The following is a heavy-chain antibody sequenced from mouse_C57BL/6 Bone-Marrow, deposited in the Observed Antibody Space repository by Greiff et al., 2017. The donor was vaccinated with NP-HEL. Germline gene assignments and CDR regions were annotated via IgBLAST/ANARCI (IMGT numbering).Heavy chain of an antibody. V-gene: IGHV1-81*01. J-gene: IGHJ2*01. D-gene: IGHD1-1*01. CDR2: IYPRSGNT. CDR3: ARDLLLRYYFDY. CDR1: GYTFTSYG. Sequence: VQVVESGAELARPGASVKLSCKASGYTFTSYGISWVKQRTGQGLEWIGEIYPRSGNTYYNEKFKGKATLTADKSSSTAYMELRSLTSEDSAVYFCARDLLLRYYFDYWGQGTTLTVSS.